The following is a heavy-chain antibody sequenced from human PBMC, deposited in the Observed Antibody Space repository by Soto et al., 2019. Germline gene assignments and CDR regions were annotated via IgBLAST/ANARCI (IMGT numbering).Heavy chain of an antibody. CDR2: ITSSSVIM. CDR3: VGEVGFQLIY. CDR1: GFTFSTHS. D-gene: IGHD2-2*01. V-gene: IGHV3-48*01. Sequence: SGGSLRLSCAASGFTFSTHSMNWVRQAPGKGLEWISYITSSSVIMYADSVKGRFTISRDNAKNSLYLQMNSLRVEDTAVYFCVGEVGFQLIYWGQGTLVTVSS. J-gene: IGHJ4*02.